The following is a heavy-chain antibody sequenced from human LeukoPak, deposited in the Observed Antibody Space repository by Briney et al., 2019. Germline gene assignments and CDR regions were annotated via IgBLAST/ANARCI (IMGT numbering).Heavy chain of an antibody. V-gene: IGHV3-21*01. CDR3: ASPEWLPDSIDI. Sequence: GGSLRLSCAASGFTFSSYSMNWVRQAPGKGLEWVSSISSSSSYIYYADSVKGRFTISRDNAKNSLYLQMNNLRAEDTAVYYCASPEWLPDSIDIWGQGTMVTVSS. CDR1: GFTFSSYS. CDR2: ISSSSSYI. J-gene: IGHJ3*02. D-gene: IGHD3-3*01.